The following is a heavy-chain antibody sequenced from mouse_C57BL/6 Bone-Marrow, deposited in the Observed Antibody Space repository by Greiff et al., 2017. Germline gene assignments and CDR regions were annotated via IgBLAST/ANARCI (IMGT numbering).Heavy chain of an antibody. CDR3: ARNYGSSGAMDY. V-gene: IGHV1-64*01. Sequence: QVHVKQPGAELVKPGASVKLSCKASGYTFTSYWMHWVKQRPGQGLEWIGMIHPNSGSTNYNEKFKSKATLTVDKSSSTAYMQLSSLTSEDSAVYYCARNYGSSGAMDYWGQGTSVTVSS. D-gene: IGHD1-1*01. CDR2: IHPNSGST. CDR1: GYTFTSYW. J-gene: IGHJ4*01.